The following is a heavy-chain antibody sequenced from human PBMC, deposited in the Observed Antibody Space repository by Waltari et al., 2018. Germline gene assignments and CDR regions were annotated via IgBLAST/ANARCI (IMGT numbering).Heavy chain of an antibody. CDR2: ISYSGST. CDR3: ARDQRTSGFLIPDAFDI. J-gene: IGHJ3*02. D-gene: IGHD6-19*01. Sequence: QLQLQESGPGLVKPSETLSLTCTVSGDSISSTSFFWGWIRQPPGTGLEWIGSISYSGSTFYNPSLKSRVTISLDTPKNQFSLKLSSVTAADTAVYYCARDQRTSGFLIPDAFDIWGQGTMVTVSS. CDR1: GDSISSTSFF. V-gene: IGHV4-39*07.